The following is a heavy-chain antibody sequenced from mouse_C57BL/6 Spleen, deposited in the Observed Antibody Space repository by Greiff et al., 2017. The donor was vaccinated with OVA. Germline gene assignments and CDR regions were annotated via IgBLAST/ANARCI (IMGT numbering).Heavy chain of an antibody. D-gene: IGHD1-1*01. CDR2: ISSGGSYT. J-gene: IGHJ2*01. CDR3: ARSLSSYDYFDY. V-gene: IGHV5-6*01. CDR1: GFTFSSYG. Sequence: EVQGVESGGDLVKPGGSLKLSCAASGFTFSSYGMSWVRQTPDKRLEWVATISSGGSYTYYPDSVKGRFTISRDNAKNTLYLQMSSLKSEDTAMYYCARSLSSYDYFDYWGQGTTLTVSS.